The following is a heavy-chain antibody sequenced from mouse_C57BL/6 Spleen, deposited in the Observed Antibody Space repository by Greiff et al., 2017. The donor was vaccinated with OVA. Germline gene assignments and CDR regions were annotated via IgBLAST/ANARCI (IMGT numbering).Heavy chain of an antibody. D-gene: IGHD4-1*01. J-gene: IGHJ4*01. CDR3: AREGTGTAMDY. V-gene: IGHV1-82*01. CDR2: IYPGDGDT. CDR1: GYAFSSSW. Sequence: QVQLQQSGPELVKPGASVKISCKASGYAFSSSWMNWVKQRPGKGLEWIGRIYPGDGDTNYNGKLKGKATLTADKSSSTAYMQLSSLTSEDSAVYFCAREGTGTAMDYWGQGTSVTVSS.